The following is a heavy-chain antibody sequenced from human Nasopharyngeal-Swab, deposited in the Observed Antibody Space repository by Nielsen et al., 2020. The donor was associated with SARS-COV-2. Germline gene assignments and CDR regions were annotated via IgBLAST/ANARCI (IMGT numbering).Heavy chain of an antibody. CDR2: IYWNDDK. J-gene: IGHJ3*02. V-gene: IGHV2-5*01. CDR1: GFSLRTSGVG. CDR3: ALDEMATAFDI. D-gene: IGHD5-24*01. Sequence: SGPTLVKPTQTLTLTCTFSGFSLRTSGVGVGWIRQPPGKALEWLALIYWNDDKRYSPSLKSRLTITKDTSKNQVVLTMTNMDPVDTATYYCALDEMATAFDIWGQGTMVTVSS.